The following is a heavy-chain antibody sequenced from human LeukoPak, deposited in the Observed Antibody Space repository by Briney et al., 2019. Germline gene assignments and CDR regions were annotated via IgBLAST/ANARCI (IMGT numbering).Heavy chain of an antibody. CDR2: ASYSGNT. CDR3: ATGVHGIAAAGDYYFDY. Sequence: PSETLSLTCTVSGASISSSTYYWGWIRQPPGKGLEWIGSASYSGNTYYNPSLKSRVTILVDTSKNQFSLKMTSVTAADTAVYYCATGVHGIAAAGDYYFDYWGQGTLVTVSS. J-gene: IGHJ4*02. D-gene: IGHD6-13*01. V-gene: IGHV4-39*07. CDR1: GASISSSTYY.